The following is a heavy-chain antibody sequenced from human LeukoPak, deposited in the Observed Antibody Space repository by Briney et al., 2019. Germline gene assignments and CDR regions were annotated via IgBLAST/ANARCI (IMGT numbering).Heavy chain of an antibody. D-gene: IGHD2-2*02. CDR3: ARAAYCSSTSCYTRGFYYGMDV. V-gene: IGHV3-11*01. Sequence: GGSLRLSCAASGFTFSDYYMSWIRQAPGKGLEWVSYISSSGSTIYYADSVKGRFTISRDNAKNSLYLQMNSLRAEDTAVYYCARAAYCSSTSCYTRGFYYGMDVWGQGTTVTVSS. CDR2: ISSSGSTI. J-gene: IGHJ6*02. CDR1: GFTFSDYY.